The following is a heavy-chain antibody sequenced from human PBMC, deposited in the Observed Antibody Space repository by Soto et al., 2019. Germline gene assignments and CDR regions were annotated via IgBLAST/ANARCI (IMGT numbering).Heavy chain of an antibody. CDR2: IKIKTDGGTT. J-gene: IGHJ4*02. V-gene: IGHV3-15*05. CDR1: GFSFTNAW. D-gene: IGHD3-22*01. CDR3: TTDAGYSGYSTRDFDY. Sequence: GGSLRLSCTASGFSFTNAWMSLVRQSPGKGLEWVGRIKIKTDGGTTDYAAPVKGRFTISRDDSKNMLVLQMNSLKTEDTAVYYCTTDAGYSGYSTRDFDYWVQGTLVTLFS.